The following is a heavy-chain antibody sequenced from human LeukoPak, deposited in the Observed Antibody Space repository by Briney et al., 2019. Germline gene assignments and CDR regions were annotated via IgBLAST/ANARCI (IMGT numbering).Heavy chain of an antibody. CDR1: GFAFGKFS. CDR2: SSDST. Sequence: GGSLTLSCAASGFAFGKFSMNWVRQAPGKGLEWISYSSDSTYYADSVTGRFTISRDNAKNSLYLQMNSLRDEDTALYYCARAIASYGNSAYWGQGILVTVSS. CDR3: ARAIASYGNSAY. V-gene: IGHV3-48*02. J-gene: IGHJ4*02. D-gene: IGHD4-23*01.